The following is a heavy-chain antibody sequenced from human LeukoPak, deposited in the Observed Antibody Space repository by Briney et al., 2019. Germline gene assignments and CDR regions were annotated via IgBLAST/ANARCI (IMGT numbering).Heavy chain of an antibody. Sequence: GRSLRLSCAASGFTFSSYAMHWVRQAPGKGLEWVAVISYDGSNKYYADSVKGRFTISRDNSKNTLYLQMNSLRAEDTAVYYCAKISGSYYEGPLDYWGQGTLVTVSS. D-gene: IGHD1-26*01. CDR2: ISYDGSNK. CDR1: GFTFSSYA. J-gene: IGHJ4*02. V-gene: IGHV3-30*18. CDR3: AKISGSYYEGPLDY.